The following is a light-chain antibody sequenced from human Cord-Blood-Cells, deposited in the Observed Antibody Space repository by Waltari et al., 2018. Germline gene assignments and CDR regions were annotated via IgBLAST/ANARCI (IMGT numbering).Light chain of an antibody. CDR1: QSVSSSY. J-gene: IGKJ1*01. CDR2: GES. CDR3: QQYGSSPWT. V-gene: IGKV3-20*01. Sequence: EIVLTQSSGTLSLSPGERATLSCRASQSVSSSYLAWYQQKPGQAPTPLIYGESNSATGIPDRFSGSEAGTDVTLSISRLEPEYFAVYYCQQYGSSPWTFGQGTKVEIK.